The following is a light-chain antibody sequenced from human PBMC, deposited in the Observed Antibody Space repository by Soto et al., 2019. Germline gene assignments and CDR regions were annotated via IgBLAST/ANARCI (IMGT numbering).Light chain of an antibody. CDR3: QSYENSQSGYVL. CDR1: SSNIGAGYD. V-gene: IGLV1-40*01. Sequence: QSVLTQPPSVSGAPGQRVTISCTGGSSNIGAGYDVHWYQQLPGTAPKLLIYGNSNRPSGVPDRFSGSKSGTSASLAITGLPGVDEAAEYYQSYENSQSGYVLFGGGTKVTVL. CDR2: GNS. J-gene: IGLJ2*01.